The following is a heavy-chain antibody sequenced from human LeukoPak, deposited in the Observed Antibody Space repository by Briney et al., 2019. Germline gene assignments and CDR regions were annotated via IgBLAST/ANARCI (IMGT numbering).Heavy chain of an antibody. D-gene: IGHD2-8*01. Sequence: PGGSLRLSYAASGFTFSSYWMHWVRQAPGKGLVWVSRINSDGSSTSYADSVKGRFTISRDNAKNTLYLQMNSLRAEDTAVHYWAKRNPHANGGRGQGTTVTVSS. J-gene: IGHJ6*02. CDR1: GFTFSSYW. CDR3: AKRNPHANGG. CDR2: INSDGSST. V-gene: IGHV3-74*01.